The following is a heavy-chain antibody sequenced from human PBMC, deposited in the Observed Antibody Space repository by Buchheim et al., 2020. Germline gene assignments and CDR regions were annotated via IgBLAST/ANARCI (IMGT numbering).Heavy chain of an antibody. Sequence: EVQLMESGGGLAQPGGSLRLSCAASGFMFSNYWMHWVRQAPGKGLVWVSRINGDGSSTSYADSVKGRFTISRDNAKNTLFLPMNRLTAEDTAIYYFVRDKVGCTGGVCYLVYWGQGT. CDR3: VRDKVGCTGGVCYLVY. J-gene: IGHJ4*02. CDR1: GFMFSNYW. CDR2: INGDGSST. D-gene: IGHD2-8*02. V-gene: IGHV3-74*01.